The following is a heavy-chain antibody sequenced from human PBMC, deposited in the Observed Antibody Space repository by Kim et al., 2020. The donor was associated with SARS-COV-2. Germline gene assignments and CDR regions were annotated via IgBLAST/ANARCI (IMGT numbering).Heavy chain of an antibody. Sequence: GGSLRLSCAASGFTFSSYSMNWVRQAPGKGLEWVSSISSSSSYIYYADSVKGRFTISRDNAKNSLYLQMNSLRAEDTAVYYCARDHPVLDYGDYDAFDIWGQGTMVTVSS. CDR2: ISSSSSYI. CDR3: ARDHPVLDYGDYDAFDI. CDR1: GFTFSSYS. D-gene: IGHD4-17*01. J-gene: IGHJ3*02. V-gene: IGHV3-21*01.